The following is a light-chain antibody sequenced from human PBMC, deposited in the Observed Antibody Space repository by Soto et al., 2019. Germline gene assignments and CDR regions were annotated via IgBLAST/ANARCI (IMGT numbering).Light chain of an antibody. V-gene: IGKV1-39*01. J-gene: IGKJ1*01. Sequence: DLQMTQSPSSLSASVGDRVTITCRASQSITSYLNWYQQKPGKAPNLLIYGASSLQSGVPSRFSGSGSGTDFTLTISSLQPEDFATYYCQQSYNTPRTFGQGTKVEIK. CDR3: QQSYNTPRT. CDR2: GAS. CDR1: QSITSY.